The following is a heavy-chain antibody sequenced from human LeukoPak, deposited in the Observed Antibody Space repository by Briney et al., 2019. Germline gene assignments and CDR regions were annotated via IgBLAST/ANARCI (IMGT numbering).Heavy chain of an antibody. J-gene: IGHJ4*02. D-gene: IGHD1-26*01. Sequence: SETLSLTCTVSGGSISSYYWSWIRQPAGKGLEWIGRIYTSGSTYSNPSLKSRVTISVDRSKNQFSLQLSSVTAADTAVYYCAGYGASFYDYWGQGILVTVSS. CDR2: IYTSGST. CDR1: GGSISSYY. V-gene: IGHV4-4*07. CDR3: AGYGASFYDY.